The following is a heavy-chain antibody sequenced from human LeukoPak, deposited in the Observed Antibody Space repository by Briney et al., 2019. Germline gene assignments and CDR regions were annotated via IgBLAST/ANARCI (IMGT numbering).Heavy chain of an antibody. V-gene: IGHV3-30*18. J-gene: IGHJ4*02. D-gene: IGHD5-12*01. CDR2: ISYDGSNK. CDR3: AKALRSGYDYSSLGY. Sequence: GRSLRLSCAASGFTFSSYGMHWVRQAPGKGLEWVAVISYDGSNKYYADSVKGRFTISRDNSKNTLYLQMNSLRAEDTAVYYCAKALRSGYDYSSLGYWGQGTLVTVSS. CDR1: GFTFSSYG.